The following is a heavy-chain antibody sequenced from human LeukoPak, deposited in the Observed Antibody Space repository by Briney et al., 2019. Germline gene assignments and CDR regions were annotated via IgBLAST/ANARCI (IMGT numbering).Heavy chain of an antibody. CDR1: GGSILSTSW. CDR2: VHLNGAT. Sequence: SETLSLTFAVSGGSILSTSWWCWVRQPPGKGLAWIGEVHLNGATNYNPSVEGRVTMSIDKSKNHLSLEVISVTAADTAMYYCTRESGAFSPFGFWGQGTLVTVSS. D-gene: IGHD1-26*01. J-gene: IGHJ4*02. CDR3: TRESGAFSPFGF. V-gene: IGHV4-4*02.